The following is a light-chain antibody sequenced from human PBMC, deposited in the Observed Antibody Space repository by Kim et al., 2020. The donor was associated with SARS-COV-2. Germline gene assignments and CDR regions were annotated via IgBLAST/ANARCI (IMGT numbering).Light chain of an antibody. CDR2: GAS. J-gene: IGKJ1*01. CDR1: QSVSSNY. V-gene: IGKV3-20*01. Sequence: PGERATRSCRASQSVSSNYLAWYQQKPGQAPRLLIYGASSRATGIPDRFSGSGSGTDFTLTITRLEPEDFAVYYCHQYSSSPATFGQGTKVDIK. CDR3: HQYSSSPAT.